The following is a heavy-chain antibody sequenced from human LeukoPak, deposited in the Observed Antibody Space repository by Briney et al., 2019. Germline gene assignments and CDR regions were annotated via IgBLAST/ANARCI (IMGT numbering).Heavy chain of an antibody. J-gene: IGHJ4*02. D-gene: IGHD3-10*01. CDR1: GFTFTDYY. CDR3: ARDGYTGWGWFGGCDY. Sequence: GGSLRLSCAASGFTFTDYYMSWIRQAPGKGLEWVSYISSSSSYTKYADSVKGRFTISRDNAKNSLYLQMNSLRAEDTAVYYCARDGYTGWGWFGGCDYWGQGTLVTVSS. CDR2: ISSSSSYT. V-gene: IGHV3-11*05.